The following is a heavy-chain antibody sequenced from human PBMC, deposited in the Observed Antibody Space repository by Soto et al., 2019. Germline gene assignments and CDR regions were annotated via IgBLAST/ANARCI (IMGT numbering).Heavy chain of an antibody. V-gene: IGHV3-7*04. J-gene: IGHJ6*02. CDR2: IKEDGSAK. Sequence: GGSLRLSCAASGFTFSSYWMSWVRQVPGKGLEWVANIKEDGSAKNYVESVKGRFTIARDNAKNSLSLQMNSLRAEDTAVYYCMRAFLGYCGQGTTVTVSS. CDR3: MRAFLGY. CDR1: GFTFSSYW. D-gene: IGHD2-2*03.